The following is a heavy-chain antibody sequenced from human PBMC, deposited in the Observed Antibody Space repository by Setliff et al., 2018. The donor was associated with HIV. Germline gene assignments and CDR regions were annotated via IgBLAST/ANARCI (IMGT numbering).Heavy chain of an antibody. CDR2: IHYKGNI. D-gene: IGHD4-17*01. J-gene: IGHJ4*02. Sequence: PSETLSLTCTVSGDSIISGDYYWSWIRQSPGKGLEWIGHIHYKGNIDYNASLKSRLAISIDTSKNQFSLRLHSVTAADTAVYYCARDPPGYGDSNDYWGQGTLVTVSS. V-gene: IGHV4-31*03. CDR1: GDSIISGDYY. CDR3: ARDPPGYGDSNDY.